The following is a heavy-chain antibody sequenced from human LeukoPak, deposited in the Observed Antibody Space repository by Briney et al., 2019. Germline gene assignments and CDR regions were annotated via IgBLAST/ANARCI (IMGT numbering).Heavy chain of an antibody. CDR1: GFTFSSYW. CDR3: ARFSDTAMVSAFDI. Sequence: GGSLRLSCAASGFTFSSYWMHWFRQAPGKGLVWVSRINPDGGSTAYADSVKGRFTISRDNAKNSLYLQMNSLRAEDTAVYYCARFSDTAMVSAFDIWGQGTMVTVSS. CDR2: INPDGGST. V-gene: IGHV3-74*01. D-gene: IGHD5-18*01. J-gene: IGHJ3*02.